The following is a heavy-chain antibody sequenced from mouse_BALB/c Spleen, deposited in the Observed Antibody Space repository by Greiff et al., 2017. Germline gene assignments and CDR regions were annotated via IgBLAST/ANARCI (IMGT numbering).Heavy chain of an antibody. J-gene: IGHJ1*01. D-gene: IGHD2-1*01. Sequence: VQLQQSGAELVRSGASVTLSCTASGFNIKDYYMHWVKQRPEQGLEWIGWIDPENGDTEYAPKFQGKATMTADTSSNTAYLQLSSLTSEDTAVYYCMDGNYVYFEVWGAGTTVTVAS. CDR2: IDPENGDT. V-gene: IGHV14-4*02. CDR3: MDGNYVYFEV. CDR1: GFNIKDYY.